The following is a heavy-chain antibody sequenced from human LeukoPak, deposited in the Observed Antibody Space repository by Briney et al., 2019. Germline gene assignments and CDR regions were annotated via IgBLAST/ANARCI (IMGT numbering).Heavy chain of an antibody. CDR2: IIPIFGTA. D-gene: IGHD2-21*02. CDR3: ARSCGGDCYSKRRDAFDI. V-gene: IGHV1-69*05. Sequence: SVKVSCKASGGTLSSYAISWVRQAPGQGLEWMGGIIPIFGTANYAQKFQGRVTITTDESTSTAYMELSSLRSEDTAVYYCARSCGGDCYSKRRDAFDIWGQGTMVTVSS. J-gene: IGHJ3*02. CDR1: GGTLSSYA.